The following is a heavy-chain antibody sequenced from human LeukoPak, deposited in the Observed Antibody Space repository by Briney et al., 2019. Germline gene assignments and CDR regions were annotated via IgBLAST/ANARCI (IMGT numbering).Heavy chain of an antibody. V-gene: IGHV3-33*06. CDR2: IWYDGSNK. CDR1: GFTFSSYG. Sequence: PGASLRLSCAASGFTFSSYGMHWVRQAPGKGLEWVAVIWYDGSNKYYADSVKGRFTISRDNSKSTLYLQMNSLRAEDTAVYYCAKSYDSSGYYDYYFDYWGQGTLVTVSS. J-gene: IGHJ4*02. D-gene: IGHD3-22*01. CDR3: AKSYDSSGYYDYYFDY.